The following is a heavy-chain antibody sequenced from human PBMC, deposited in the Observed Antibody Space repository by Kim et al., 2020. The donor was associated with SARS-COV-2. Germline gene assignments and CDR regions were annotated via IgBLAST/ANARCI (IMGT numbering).Heavy chain of an antibody. CDR2: IYYSGST. V-gene: IGHV4-59*01. CDR3: ARVCIGYCSTSCSPYFYY. J-gene: IGHJ4*02. Sequence: SETLSLTCTVSGGSISGYFWSWIRQPPGRGLEWIGYIYYSGSTNYNPSLKSRVTISVDTSKNQFSLKLSSVTAADTAVYYCARVCIGYCSTSCSPYFYYWGQGCLVSVSS. CDR1: GGSISGYF. D-gene: IGHD2-2*01.